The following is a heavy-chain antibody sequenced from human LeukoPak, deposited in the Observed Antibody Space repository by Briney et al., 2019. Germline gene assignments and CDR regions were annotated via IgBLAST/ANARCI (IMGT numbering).Heavy chain of an antibody. D-gene: IGHD3-22*01. V-gene: IGHV4-34*01. CDR3: ARSNRVIPRRYFDY. J-gene: IGHJ4*02. Sequence: SETLSLTCAVYGGSFSGYYWSWIRKPPGKGLEWIGEINHSGSTNYNPSLKSRVTISVDTSKNQFSLKLSSVTAADTAVYYCARSNRVIPRRYFDYWGQGTLVTVSS. CDR1: GGSFSGYY. CDR2: INHSGST.